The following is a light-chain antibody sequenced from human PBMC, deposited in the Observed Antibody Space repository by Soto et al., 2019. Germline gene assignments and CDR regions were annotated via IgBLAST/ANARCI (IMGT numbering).Light chain of an antibody. Sequence: EIVLTQSPGTLSLSPGERATLSCRASQSVSSSYLAWYQQKPGQAPRLLLYGASRRATGIPDRFSGSGSGTDFTLTISRLEPEDFAVYYCQQYGSSPPYTLGQGTKLEIK. J-gene: IGKJ2*01. CDR1: QSVSSSY. CDR2: GAS. V-gene: IGKV3-20*01. CDR3: QQYGSSPPYT.